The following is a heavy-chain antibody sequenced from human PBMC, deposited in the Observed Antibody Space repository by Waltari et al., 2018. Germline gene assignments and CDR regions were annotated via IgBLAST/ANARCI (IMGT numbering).Heavy chain of an antibody. Sequence: EVQLVESGGGLVQPGGSLRLSSAASGVTLSHSWIHWVRQSPGKGLMWVSRINNDGSSTVYADSVKGRFTISRDDAKNTVSLQMNNLSAEDTALYYCARAGLLGAFDVWGQGTMVTVSS. CDR2: INNDGSST. CDR3: ARAGLLGAFDV. J-gene: IGHJ3*01. CDR1: GVTLSHSW. V-gene: IGHV3-74*03. D-gene: IGHD2-15*01.